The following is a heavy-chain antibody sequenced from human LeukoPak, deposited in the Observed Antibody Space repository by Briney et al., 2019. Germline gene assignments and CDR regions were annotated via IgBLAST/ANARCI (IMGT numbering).Heavy chain of an antibody. V-gene: IGHV3-23*01. CDR3: AKDRSCTNNICHGDFDY. CDR1: GFTLSSYA. CDR2: IHGSGGDT. D-gene: IGHD2-8*01. J-gene: IGHJ4*02. Sequence: RGGSLRLSRAASGFTLSSYAMSWVSHAPGRGLERDSGIHGSGGDTYYADSVKGRFTISRDNSKNTLYLQMSSLRAEDTAVYYCAKDRSCTNNICHGDFDYWGQGTLVTVSS.